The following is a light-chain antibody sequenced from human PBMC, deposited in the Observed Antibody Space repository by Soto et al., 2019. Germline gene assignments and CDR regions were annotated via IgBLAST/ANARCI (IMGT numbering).Light chain of an antibody. V-gene: IGLV1-40*01. CDR2: GNS. CDR3: QSYDSSLSGSV. J-gene: IGLJ3*02. CDR1: SSNIGASYH. Sequence: QSVRTQPPSVSGAPGQRVTISCTGSSSNIGASYHVHWYQQLPGTAPKLLIYGNSNRPSGVPDRFSGSKSGTSASLAITGLQAEDEAYYYCQSYDSSLSGSVFGGGTKLTVL.